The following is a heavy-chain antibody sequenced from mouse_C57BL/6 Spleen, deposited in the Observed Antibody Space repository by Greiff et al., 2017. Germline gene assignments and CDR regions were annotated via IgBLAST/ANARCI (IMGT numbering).Heavy chain of an antibody. CDR2: IRNKANGYTT. D-gene: IGHD3-3*01. J-gene: IGHJ2*01. CDR3: ARYRGTGYCFDY. CDR1: GFTFTDYY. Sequence: EVQLVESGGGLVQPGGSLSLSCAASGFTFTDYYMSWVRQPPGKALEWLGFIRNKANGYTTEFSASVKGRFTISRDNSQNILYLQMNALRAEDSATYYCARYRGTGYCFDYWGQGTTLTVSS. V-gene: IGHV7-3*01.